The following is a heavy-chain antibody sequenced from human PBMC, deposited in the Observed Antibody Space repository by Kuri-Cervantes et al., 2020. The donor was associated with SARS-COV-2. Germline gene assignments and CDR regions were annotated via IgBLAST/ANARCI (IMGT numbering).Heavy chain of an antibody. J-gene: IGHJ3*02. CDR2: IYYSGSP. CDR3: ARRTLDTAMVRGVRAPNDAFDI. CDR1: GGSINSSSFY. V-gene: IGHV4-39*01. Sequence: SETLSLTCSVSGGSINSSSFYWGWIRQPPGKGLEWIGMIYYSGSPYYNPSLKSRVTISVDTSKNQFSLKLSSVTAADTAVYYCARRTLDTAMVRGVRAPNDAFDIWGQGTMVTVSS. D-gene: IGHD5-18*01.